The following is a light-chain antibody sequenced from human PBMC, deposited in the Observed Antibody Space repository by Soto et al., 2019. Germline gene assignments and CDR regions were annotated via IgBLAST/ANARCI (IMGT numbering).Light chain of an antibody. CDR1: SSDGGGYNY. Sequence: QSALTQPASVSGSPGQSITISCTGTSSDGGGYNYVSWYQQHPGKAPKLMIYDVSNRPSGVSNRFSGSKSGNTASLTISGLQAEDEADYYCSSYTSSSSYVFATGTKLTVL. J-gene: IGLJ1*01. CDR3: SSYTSSSSYV. CDR2: DVS. V-gene: IGLV2-14*01.